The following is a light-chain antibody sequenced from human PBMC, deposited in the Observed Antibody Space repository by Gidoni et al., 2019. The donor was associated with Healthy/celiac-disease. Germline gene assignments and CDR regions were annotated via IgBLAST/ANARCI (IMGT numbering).Light chain of an antibody. J-gene: IGKJ1*01. CDR1: QGISSN. CDR3: QQYNNWPGT. Sequence: EIVMTQSPATLSVSRGERATLSCRASQGISSNLAWYQQKPGQAPRLLIYGASTRATGIPARFSGSGSGTDFNLTISSLQSEDFAVYYCQQYNNWPGTFGQGTKVEIK. V-gene: IGKV3-15*01. CDR2: GAS.